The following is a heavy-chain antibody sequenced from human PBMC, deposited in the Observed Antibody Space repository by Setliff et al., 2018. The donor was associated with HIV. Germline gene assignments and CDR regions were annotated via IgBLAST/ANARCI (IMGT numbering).Heavy chain of an antibody. D-gene: IGHD3-10*01. J-gene: IGHJ6*03. Sequence: GGSLRLSCAASGFTFDDYTMHWVRQAPGKGLEWVSPISWDGGSTYYADSVKGRFTISRDNSKNSLYLQMNSLRTEDTALYYCAKDGGRGEDYYYYMDVWGKGTTVTVSS. CDR1: GFTFDDYT. CDR2: ISWDGGST. V-gene: IGHV3-43*01. CDR3: AKDGGRGEDYYYYMDV.